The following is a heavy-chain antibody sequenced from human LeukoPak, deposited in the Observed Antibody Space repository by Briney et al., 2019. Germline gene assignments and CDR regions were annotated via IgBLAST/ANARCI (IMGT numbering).Heavy chain of an antibody. CDR2: INPSGGST. CDR1: GYTFTSYY. Sequence: AASVKVSCKASGYTFTSYYMHWVRQAPGQGLEWMGIINPSGGSTSYAQKFQGRVTMTGDTSTSTVYMELSSLRSEDTAVYYCARSLSDSSGYLYFQHWGQGTLATVSS. D-gene: IGHD3-22*01. V-gene: IGHV1-46*01. CDR3: ARSLSDSSGYLYFQH. J-gene: IGHJ1*01.